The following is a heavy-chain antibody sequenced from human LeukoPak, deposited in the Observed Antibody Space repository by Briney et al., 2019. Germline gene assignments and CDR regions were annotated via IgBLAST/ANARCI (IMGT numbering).Heavy chain of an antibody. J-gene: IGHJ5*02. CDR1: GFTFSSFA. D-gene: IGHD3-9*01. CDR3: AKDQYFDWLNWFDP. CDR2: ISGSGGTT. Sequence: GGSLRLSCAASGFTFSSFAMSWVRQAPGKGLEWVSAISGSGGTTYCADSVKGRFTISRDNSKNTLYLQMNSLRAEDTAVYYCAKDQYFDWLNWFDPWGQGTLVTVSS. V-gene: IGHV3-23*01.